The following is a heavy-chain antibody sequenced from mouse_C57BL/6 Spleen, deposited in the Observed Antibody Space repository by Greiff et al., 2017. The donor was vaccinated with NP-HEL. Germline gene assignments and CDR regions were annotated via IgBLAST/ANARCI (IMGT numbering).Heavy chain of an antibody. CDR2: IYPRDGST. CDR3: ARGDLYYAMDY. J-gene: IGHJ4*01. CDR1: GYTFTSYD. D-gene: IGHD3-3*01. V-gene: IGHV1-85*01. Sequence: VKLQESGPELVKPGASVKLSCKASGYTFTSYDINWVKQRPGQGLEWIGWIYPRDGSTKYNEKFKGKATFTVDTSSSTAYMELHSLTSEDSAVYFCARGDLYYAMDYWGQGTSVTVSS.